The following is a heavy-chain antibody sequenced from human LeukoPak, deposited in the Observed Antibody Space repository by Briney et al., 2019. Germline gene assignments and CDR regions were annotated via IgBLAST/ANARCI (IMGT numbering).Heavy chain of an antibody. D-gene: IGHD1-26*01. V-gene: IGHV3-20*04. CDR2: INWNGGTT. CDR1: GLTFYDYG. Sequence: GGSLRLSCVASGLTFYDYGMSWVRQAPGKGLEWVSGINWNGGTTTYADSVKGRFTISRDNAKNSLYLQMNSLRVEDTAFYYCARNSGANVYTYSFQYWGRGTLVTVSS. CDR3: ARNSGANVYTYSFQY. J-gene: IGHJ4*02.